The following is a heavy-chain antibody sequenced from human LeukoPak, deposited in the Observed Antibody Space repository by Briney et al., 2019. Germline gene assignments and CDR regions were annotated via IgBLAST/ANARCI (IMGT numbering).Heavy chain of an antibody. Sequence: PSETLSLTCSVSGGSISSSSYYWGWIRQPPGKGLEWIGNIYYSGSTYYNPSLNSRVTISIDTSKNQFSLKLSSVTAADTAVYYCAREDDFLFDYWGQGTLVTVSS. V-gene: IGHV4-39*07. CDR3: AREDDFLFDY. CDR1: GGSISSSSYY. CDR2: IYYSGST. J-gene: IGHJ4*02. D-gene: IGHD3-3*01.